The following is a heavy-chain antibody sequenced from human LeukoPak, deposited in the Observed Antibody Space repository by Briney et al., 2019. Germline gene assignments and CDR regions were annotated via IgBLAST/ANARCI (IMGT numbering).Heavy chain of an antibody. CDR1: GFTFDDYA. Sequence: GGSLRLSCAASGFTFDDYAMHWVRQAPGKGLEWVSGISWNSGSIIYADSVKGRVTISRDNAKSTMYLQMNSLRAEDTAVYYWFRGGHKLDIETSRYYYGLDVWGQGTTVTVSS. CDR2: ISWNSGSI. D-gene: IGHD2-2*03. J-gene: IGHJ6*02. CDR3: FRGGHKLDIETSRYYYGLDV. V-gene: IGHV3-9*01.